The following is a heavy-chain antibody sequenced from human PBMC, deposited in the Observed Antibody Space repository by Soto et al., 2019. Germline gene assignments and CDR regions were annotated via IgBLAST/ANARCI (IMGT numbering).Heavy chain of an antibody. CDR3: ARTAADGYDY. CDR1: GGSVSSGSYY. J-gene: IGHJ4*02. V-gene: IGHV4-61*01. Sequence: SETLSLTCTVSGGSVSSGSYYWSWIRQPPGKGLEWIGYIYYSGSTNYNPSLKSRVTISVDTSKNQFSLKLSSVTAADTAVYYCARTAADGYDYWGQGTLVTVSS. D-gene: IGHD6-13*01. CDR2: IYYSGST.